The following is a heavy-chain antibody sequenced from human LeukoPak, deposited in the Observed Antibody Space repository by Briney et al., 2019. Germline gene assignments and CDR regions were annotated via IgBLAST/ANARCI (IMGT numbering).Heavy chain of an antibody. J-gene: IGHJ4*02. CDR2: IYYSGST. D-gene: IGHD5-24*01. V-gene: IGHV4-39*07. CDR3: ARLEMATFAIDY. Sequence: SETLSLTCTVSGGSISSSSYYWGWIRQPPGKGLEWIGSIYYSGSTYYNPSLKSRVTISVDTSKNQFSLKLSSVTAADTAVYYCARLEMATFAIDYWGQGTLVTVSS. CDR1: GGSISSSSYY.